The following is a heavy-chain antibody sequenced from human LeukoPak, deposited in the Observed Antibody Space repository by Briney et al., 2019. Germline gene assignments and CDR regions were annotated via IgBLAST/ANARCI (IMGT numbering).Heavy chain of an antibody. J-gene: IGHJ3*02. Sequence: GGSLRLSCAASGFTFSSYAMSWVRQAPGKGLEWVSAISGSGGSTYYADSVKGRFTISRDNSKNTLYLQMNSLRAEDTAVYYCAKFKAARPSWGDAFDIWGQGTMVTVSS. CDR1: GFTFSSYA. CDR2: ISGSGGST. D-gene: IGHD6-6*01. V-gene: IGHV3-23*01. CDR3: AKFKAARPSWGDAFDI.